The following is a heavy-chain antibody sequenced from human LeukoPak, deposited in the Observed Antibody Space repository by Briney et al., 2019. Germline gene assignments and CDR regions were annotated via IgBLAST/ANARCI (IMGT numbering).Heavy chain of an antibody. J-gene: IGHJ3*02. V-gene: IGHV4-39*07. CDR3: ARDRAYYYDSSGYHGAFDI. CDR2: IYKSGTT. CDR1: GGSIDSSSYY. Sequence: SETLSLTCTVSGGSIDSSSYYWGWIRQSPGKGLEWIGSIYKSGTTFYNPSLKSRVTVSVDTSKDQFSLNLNSVTAADTAVYYCARDRAYYYDSSGYHGAFDIWGQGTMVTVPS. D-gene: IGHD3-22*01.